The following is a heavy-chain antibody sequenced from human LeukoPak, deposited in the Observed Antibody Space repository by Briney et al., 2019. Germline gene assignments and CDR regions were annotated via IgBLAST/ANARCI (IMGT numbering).Heavy chain of an antibody. J-gene: IGHJ4*02. D-gene: IGHD3-22*01. CDR3: ARDAGSYYYDSSGYNRFDY. Sequence: ASVKVSCKASGYTFTSYGISWVRQAPGQGLEWMGWISAYNGNTNYAQKPQGRVTMTTDTSTSTAYMELRSLRSDDTAVYYCARDAGSYYYDSSGYNRFDYWGQGTLVTVSS. V-gene: IGHV1-18*01. CDR1: GYTFTSYG. CDR2: ISAYNGNT.